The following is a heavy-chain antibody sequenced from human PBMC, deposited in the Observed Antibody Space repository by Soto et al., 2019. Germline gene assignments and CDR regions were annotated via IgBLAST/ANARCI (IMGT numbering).Heavy chain of an antibody. Sequence: PSETLSVSCTVSGGSTSTCGDFWSWLRQHPGKGLELIGYIYYSGMTYYNPSLKSRLTISVDTSKNQFSLKLSSVTSADTAVYYCARSGYSYGPNTWLYWGQGTLVTVS. D-gene: IGHD5-18*01. V-gene: IGHV4-31*03. CDR2: IYYSGMT. J-gene: IGHJ4*02. CDR1: GGSTSTCGDF. CDR3: ARSGYSYGPNTWLY.